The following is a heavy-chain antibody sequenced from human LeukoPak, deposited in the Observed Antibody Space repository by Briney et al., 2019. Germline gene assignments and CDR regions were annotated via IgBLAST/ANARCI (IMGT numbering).Heavy chain of an antibody. J-gene: IGHJ4*02. Sequence: PGGSLRLSCAASGFTFSGSAMHWVRQASGKGLEWVGRIRSKANSYATAYAASVKGRFTISRDDSKSTAYLQMNSLKTEDTAVYYCTTQVGATSDSDYWGQGTLVTVSS. D-gene: IGHD1-26*01. CDR2: IRSKANSYAT. CDR1: GFTFSGSA. V-gene: IGHV3-73*01. CDR3: TTQVGATSDSDY.